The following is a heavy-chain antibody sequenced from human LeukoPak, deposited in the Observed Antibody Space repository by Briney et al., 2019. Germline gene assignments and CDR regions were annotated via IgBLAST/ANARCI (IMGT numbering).Heavy chain of an antibody. D-gene: IGHD6-19*01. V-gene: IGHV3-23*01. CDR1: GFTFSSYA. Sequence: GGSLRLSCAASGFTFSSYAMSWVRQAPGKGLEWVSAISGSGGSTYYADSVKGRFTISRDNSKNTLYLQMNSLRAEDTAVYYCAKDPGSGWSKCYFDYWGQGTLVTVSS. J-gene: IGHJ4*02. CDR3: AKDPGSGWSKCYFDY. CDR2: ISGSGGST.